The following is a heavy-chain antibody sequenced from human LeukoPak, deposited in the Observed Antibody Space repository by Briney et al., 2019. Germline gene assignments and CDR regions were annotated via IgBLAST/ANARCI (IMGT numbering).Heavy chain of an antibody. CDR2: ISSGSGTI. V-gene: IGHV3-48*02. J-gene: IGHJ5*02. Sequence: PTGGSLRLSCAASGFSFSSSSMNWVRQAPGKGLEWVSYISSGSGTISYPDSVKGRFIISRDNAKNSLYLQMNSLRDEDTAVYYCARENALTGNPPVTWFDPWGQGTLVTVSS. D-gene: IGHD3-9*01. CDR3: ARENALTGNPPVTWFDP. CDR1: GFSFSSSS.